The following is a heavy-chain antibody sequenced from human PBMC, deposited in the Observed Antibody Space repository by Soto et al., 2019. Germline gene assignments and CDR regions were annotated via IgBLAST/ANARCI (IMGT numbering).Heavy chain of an antibody. CDR1: GFTFSNYW. CDR3: AGSSGPNWFDP. V-gene: IGHV3-74*01. J-gene: IGHJ5*02. CDR2: IYSDGSTT. Sequence: EVQLVESGVGLVQPGGSLTLSCAASGFTFSNYWMHWVRQAPGKGPVWVSRIYSDGSTTSYADSVKGRFTISRDNAKNTLYLQMNSLRVEDTAVYYCAGSSGPNWFDPWGQGTLVTVSP. D-gene: IGHD3-22*01.